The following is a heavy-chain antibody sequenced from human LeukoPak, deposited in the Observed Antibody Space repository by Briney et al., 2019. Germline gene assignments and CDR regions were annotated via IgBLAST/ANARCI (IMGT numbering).Heavy chain of an antibody. CDR2: IYHSGST. CDR1: GYSISSGYY. Sequence: PSETLSLTCTVSGYSISSGYYWGWIRQPPGKGLEWIGSIYHSGSTYYNPSLKSRVTISVDTSKNQSSLKLSSVTAADTAVYYCARDRGAAAGIFDYWGQGTLVTVSS. J-gene: IGHJ4*02. V-gene: IGHV4-38-2*02. D-gene: IGHD6-13*01. CDR3: ARDRGAAAGIFDY.